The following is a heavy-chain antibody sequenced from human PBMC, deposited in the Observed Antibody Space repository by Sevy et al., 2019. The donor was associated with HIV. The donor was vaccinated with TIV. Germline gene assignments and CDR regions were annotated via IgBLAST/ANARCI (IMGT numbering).Heavy chain of an antibody. CDR1: EFTFSSYA. CDR2: ISGSGRYT. J-gene: IGHJ6*02. CDR3: AKGFCSGGTCPRDYYYYGMDV. Sequence: GGSLRLSCAASEFTFSSYAMSWVRQAPGKGLEWVSSISGSGRYTYYADSVEGRFTISRDNSKNTLYAQMNSLRAEDTAVYYCAKGFCSGGTCPRDYYYYGMDVWGQGTTVTVSS. V-gene: IGHV3-23*01. D-gene: IGHD2-15*01.